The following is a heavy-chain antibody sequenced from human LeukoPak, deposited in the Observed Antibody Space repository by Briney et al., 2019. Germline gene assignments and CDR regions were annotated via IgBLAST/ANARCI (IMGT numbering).Heavy chain of an antibody. J-gene: IGHJ3*02. CDR3: AAGIVGSTGAFDI. CDR1: GGSISSGSYY. D-gene: IGHD1-26*01. Sequence: SQTLSLTCSVSGGSISSGSYYLSWIRQPAGTGLEWIGRVYNSVTINYNPSLKSRVTISEDTSKNQFSLKLSSVTAADTAVYYCAAGIVGSTGAFDIWGQGTMVTVSS. CDR2: VYNSVTI. V-gene: IGHV4-61*02.